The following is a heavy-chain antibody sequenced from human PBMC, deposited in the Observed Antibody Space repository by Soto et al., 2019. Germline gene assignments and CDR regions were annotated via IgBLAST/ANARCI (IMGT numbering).Heavy chain of an antibody. V-gene: IGHV3-23*01. CDR3: ASSGSSYYYYYGMDV. CDR2: ISGSGGST. D-gene: IGHD6-6*01. CDR1: GFTFSSYA. J-gene: IGHJ6*02. Sequence: EVQLLESGGGLVQPGGSLRLSCAASGFTFSSYAMSWVRQAPGKGLEWVSAISGSGGSTYYADSVKGRFTISRDNSKNTLYLQMNSLRAEDTAVYYCASSGSSYYYYYGMDVWGQGTTVTVSS.